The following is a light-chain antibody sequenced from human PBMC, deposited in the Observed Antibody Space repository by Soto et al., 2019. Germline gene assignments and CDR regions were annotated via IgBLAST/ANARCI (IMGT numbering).Light chain of an antibody. Sequence: DIQMTQSPSTLSGSVGDRVTITCRASQTISSWLAWYQQKPGKAPKLLIYKASTLKSGVPSRFSGSGSGTDFTLTISRLEPEDFAVYYCEYYGSSITFAGGTKVDIK. V-gene: IGKV1-5*03. CDR1: QTISSW. CDR2: KAS. CDR3: EYYGSSIT. J-gene: IGKJ4*01.